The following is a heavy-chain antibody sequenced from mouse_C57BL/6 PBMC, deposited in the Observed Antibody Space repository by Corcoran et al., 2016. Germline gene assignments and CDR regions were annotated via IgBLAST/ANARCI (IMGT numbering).Heavy chain of an antibody. CDR1: GYTFTDYY. Sequence: EVQLQQSGPVLVKPGASVKMSCKASGYTFTDYYMNWVKQSHGKSLEWIGVINPYNGGTSYNQKFKGKATLTVDKSSSTAYMELNSLTSEDSAVYYCANYDYPVAYWGQGTLVTVSA. D-gene: IGHD2-4*01. CDR2: INPYNGGT. J-gene: IGHJ3*01. CDR3: ANYDYPVAY. V-gene: IGHV1-19*01.